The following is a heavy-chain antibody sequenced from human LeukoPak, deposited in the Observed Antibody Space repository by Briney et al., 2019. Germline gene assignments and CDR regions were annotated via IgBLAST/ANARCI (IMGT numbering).Heavy chain of an antibody. CDR2: IYSGGDT. V-gene: IGHV3-66*01. Sequence: PGGSPRLSCAASGFTVSNYYMSWVRQAPGKGLEWVSVIYSGGDTFHADSVKGRFTLSRDNSKNTLYLQMNSLRAEDTAVYYCTRDPDGWGQGTLVTVSS. CDR3: TRDPDG. J-gene: IGHJ4*02. CDR1: GFTVSNYY.